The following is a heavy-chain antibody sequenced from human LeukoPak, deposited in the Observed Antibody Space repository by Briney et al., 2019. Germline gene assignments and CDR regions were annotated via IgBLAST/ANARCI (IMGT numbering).Heavy chain of an antibody. J-gene: IGHJ5*02. V-gene: IGHV3-21*01. CDR3: ARDPSEVVPAAIDRT. CDR2: IRSYSSYI. CDR1: GFTFDTYN. Sequence: GGSLRLSCAASGFTFDTYNFNWVRQAPGQGLEWVASIRSYSSYIYYGDSVKGRFTISRDNAKNSLYLQMNSLRAEDTAVYYCARDPSEVVPAAIDRTWGQGTLVTVSS. D-gene: IGHD2-2*02.